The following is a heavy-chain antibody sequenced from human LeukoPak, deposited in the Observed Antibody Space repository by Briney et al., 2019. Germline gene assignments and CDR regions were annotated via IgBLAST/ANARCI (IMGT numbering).Heavy chain of an antibody. V-gene: IGHV4-59*01. Sequence: PSETLSLTCTVSGGSISSYYWNWIRQPPGRGLEWIGDIYYTRSTNYNPSLKSRVTISVDTSKNQFSLRLTSVTAADTAVYYCAREGMAVGFARFPIFNYWGQGTLVTVSS. J-gene: IGHJ4*02. CDR1: GGSISSYY. D-gene: IGHD6-19*01. CDR3: AREGMAVGFARFPIFNY. CDR2: IYYTRST.